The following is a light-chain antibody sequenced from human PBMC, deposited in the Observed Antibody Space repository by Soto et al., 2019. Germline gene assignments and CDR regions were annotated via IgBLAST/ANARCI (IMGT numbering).Light chain of an antibody. CDR3: QQYGSSPWT. J-gene: IGKJ1*01. CDR1: RSVSSTY. V-gene: IGKV3-20*01. CDR2: GAS. Sequence: PGERATLSCRASRSVSSTYLAWYQQKPGQAPRLLVYGASSRATGIADRFSASGSGTDFTLIISRLEPEDSAVYYCQQYGSSPWTFGQGTKVEI.